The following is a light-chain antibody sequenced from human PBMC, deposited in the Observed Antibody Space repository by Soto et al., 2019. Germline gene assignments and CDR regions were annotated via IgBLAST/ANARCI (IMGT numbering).Light chain of an antibody. Sequence: QSVLTQPPSVSGAPGQRVTISCTGSSSNIGAHYDVHWYQQLPGTAPKLLIYGYTHRPSGVPDRFSGSKSGTSASLAITGLQPEDEADYYCAAWDDSLSWVFGGGTKLTVL. CDR2: GYT. CDR3: AAWDDSLSWV. J-gene: IGLJ3*02. V-gene: IGLV1-40*01. CDR1: SSNIGAHYD.